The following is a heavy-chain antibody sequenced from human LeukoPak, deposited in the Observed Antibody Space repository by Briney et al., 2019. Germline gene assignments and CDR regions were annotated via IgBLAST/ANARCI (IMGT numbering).Heavy chain of an antibody. D-gene: IGHD3-10*01. CDR2: ISGGGGST. CDR1: GFTFSSYA. J-gene: IGHJ6*04. V-gene: IGHV3-23*01. Sequence: GGSLRLSCAASGFTFSSYAMSWVRQAPGKGLEWVSAISGGGGSTYYADSVKGHFTVSRDNSKNTLYLQMNSLRAEDTAVYYCAKAGYYYGSGRNYYYGMDAWGKGTTVTVSS. CDR3: AKAGYYYGSGRNYYYGMDA.